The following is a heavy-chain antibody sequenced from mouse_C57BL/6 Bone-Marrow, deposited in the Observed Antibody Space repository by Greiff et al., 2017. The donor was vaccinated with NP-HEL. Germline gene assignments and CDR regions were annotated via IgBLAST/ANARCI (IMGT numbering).Heavy chain of an antibody. CDR3: ARGAYYSKGRPPWFAY. CDR2: INPNNGGT. Sequence: VQLQQSGPELVKPGASVKIPCKASGYTFTDYNMAWVKQSHGKSLEWIGDINPNNGGTIYNQKFKGKAPLTVDKSPSTAYMELRSLKSEDTAVYYCARGAYYSKGRPPWFAYWGQGTLVTVSA. CDR1: GYTFTDYN. J-gene: IGHJ3*01. D-gene: IGHD2-5*01. V-gene: IGHV1-18*01.